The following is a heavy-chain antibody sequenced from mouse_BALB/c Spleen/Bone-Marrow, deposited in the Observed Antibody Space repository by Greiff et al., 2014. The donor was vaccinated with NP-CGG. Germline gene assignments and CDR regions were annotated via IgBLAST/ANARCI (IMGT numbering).Heavy chain of an antibody. D-gene: IGHD5-5*01. Sequence: DVKLVESGAELVKPGASVKLSCTASGFNIKDTYIYWVKQRPEQGLEWIGRIDPANGNTKYDPKFQGKATIAAVTSSNTAYLQLSSLTSEDTAVYYCSRGYYDYLFALDYWGHGTSVTVSS. J-gene: IGHJ4*01. CDR3: SRGYYDYLFALDY. CDR1: GFNIKDTY. CDR2: IDPANGNT. V-gene: IGHV14-3*02.